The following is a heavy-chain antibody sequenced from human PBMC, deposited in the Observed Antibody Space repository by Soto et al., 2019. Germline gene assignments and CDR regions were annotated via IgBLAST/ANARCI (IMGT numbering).Heavy chain of an antibody. V-gene: IGHV1-3*01. CDR2: INAGNGNT. CDR1: GYTFTSYT. Sequence: ASVKVSCKASGYTFTSYTMHWVRQAPGQRLEWMGWINAGNGNTKYSQKFQDRVTITRDTSASTAYMELRSLRSDDTAVYYCARDLHGDPYYWGQGTLVTVSS. CDR3: ARDLHGDPYY. D-gene: IGHD4-17*01. J-gene: IGHJ4*02.